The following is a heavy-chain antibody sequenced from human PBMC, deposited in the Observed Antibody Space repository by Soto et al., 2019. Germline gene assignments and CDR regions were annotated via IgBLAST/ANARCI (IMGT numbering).Heavy chain of an antibody. V-gene: IGHV1-46*01. D-gene: IGHD3-22*01. CDR1: GYTFTSYY. CDR3: ARNVDSSGTNSPYYYYGMDV. CDR2: INPSGGST. Sequence: GASVKVSCKASGYTFTSYYMHWVRQAPGQGLEWMGIINPSGGSTSYAQKFQGRVTMTRDTSTSTVYMELSSLRSEDTAVYYCARNVDSSGTNSPYYYYGMDVWGQGTTVTVSS. J-gene: IGHJ6*02.